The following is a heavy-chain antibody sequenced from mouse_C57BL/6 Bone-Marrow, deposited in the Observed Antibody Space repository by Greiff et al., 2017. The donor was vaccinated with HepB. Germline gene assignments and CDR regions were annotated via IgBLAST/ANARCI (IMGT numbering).Heavy chain of an antibody. CDR3: ARHRYRGFAY. CDR1: GFTFSSYG. CDR2: ISSGGSYT. Sequence: EVHLVESGGDLVKPGGSLKLSCAASGFTFSSYGMSWVRQTPDKRLEWVATISSGGSYTYYPDSVKGRFTISRDNAKNTLYLQMSSLKSEDTAMYYCARHRYRGFAYWGQGTLVTVSA. J-gene: IGHJ3*01. V-gene: IGHV5-6*01.